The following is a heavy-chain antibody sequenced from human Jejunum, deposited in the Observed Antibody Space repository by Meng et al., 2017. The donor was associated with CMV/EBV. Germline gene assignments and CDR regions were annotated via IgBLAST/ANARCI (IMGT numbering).Heavy chain of an antibody. J-gene: IGHJ4*02. D-gene: IGHD3-3*01. CDR1: GFTFSASA. CDR2: IYGGNSGA. V-gene: IGHV3-23*03. Sequence: AASGFTFSASAMTWVRQAPGKGLEWVSIIYGGNSGAYYSDSVKGRFTISRDNSRNTLYLQMNSLRAADTAVYYCAKVGDYDFWADYWGQGTLVTVSS. CDR3: AKVGDYDFWADY.